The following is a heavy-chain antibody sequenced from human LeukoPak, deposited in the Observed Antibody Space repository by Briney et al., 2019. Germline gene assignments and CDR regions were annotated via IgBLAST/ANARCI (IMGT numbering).Heavy chain of an antibody. Sequence: GRSLRLSCAASGFTFSSYGMHCVRQTPGKGLEWVAVISYDGSNKYYADSVKGRFTISRDNSKNTLYLQMNSLRAEDTAVYYRAKDTEDFDYWGQGTRVTVSS. V-gene: IGHV3-30*18. CDR1: GFTFSSYG. CDR3: AKDTEDFDY. J-gene: IGHJ4*02. CDR2: ISYDGSNK.